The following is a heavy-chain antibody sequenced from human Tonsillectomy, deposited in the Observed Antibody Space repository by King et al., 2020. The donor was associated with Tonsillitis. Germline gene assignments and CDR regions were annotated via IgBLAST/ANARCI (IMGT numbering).Heavy chain of an antibody. D-gene: IGHD2-21*02. J-gene: IGHJ6*02. CDR2: IYPGDSDH. V-gene: IGHV5-51*01. Sequence: VQLVESGAEGKKPGESLKISCKASGYSFPRYWIASVRRMPCKGLEWMGTIYPGDSDHRYSPSFQGQVTNSADKSISTAYLQWRSLKASDTAMYYCATSVTPSRSYYYYGMDVWGQGTTVTVSS. CDR1: GYSFPRYW. CDR3: ATSVTPSRSYYYYGMDV.